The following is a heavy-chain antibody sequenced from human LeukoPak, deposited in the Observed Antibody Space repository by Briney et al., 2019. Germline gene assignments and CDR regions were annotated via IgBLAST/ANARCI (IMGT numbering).Heavy chain of an antibody. D-gene: IGHD3-9*01. J-gene: IGHJ4*02. CDR3: ARHRYDILTGYETYYFDY. V-gene: IGHV4-59*08. Sequence: PSETLSLTCTVSGGSISSYYWSWIRQPPGKGLEWIGYIYYSGSTNYNPSLKSRVTISVGTSKNQFSLKLSSVTAADTAVYYCARHRYDILTGYETYYFDYWGQGTLVTVSS. CDR2: IYYSGST. CDR1: GGSISSYY.